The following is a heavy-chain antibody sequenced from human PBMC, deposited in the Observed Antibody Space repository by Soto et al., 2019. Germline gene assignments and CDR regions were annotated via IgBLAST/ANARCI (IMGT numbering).Heavy chain of an antibody. V-gene: IGHV3-23*01. CDR2: ISGSGEMT. D-gene: IGHD1-1*01. Sequence: LRLSCAASGFTFRGDAMSWVRQAPGKGLEWVSSISGSGEMTHYAESVKGRFTISRDNSKNTLYLQMESLRAEDTALYYCARSEMTYNWNDWGQGTQVTSPQ. CDR3: ARSEMTYNWND. J-gene: IGHJ4*02. CDR1: GFTFRGDA.